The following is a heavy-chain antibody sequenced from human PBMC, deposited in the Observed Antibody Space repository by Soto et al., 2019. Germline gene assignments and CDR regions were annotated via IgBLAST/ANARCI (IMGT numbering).Heavy chain of an antibody. CDR1: GFSLTTSGVG. D-gene: IGHD3-3*01. J-gene: IGHJ4*02. CDR3: AHRVLRTVFGLVTTTAIYFDF. V-gene: IGHV2-5*02. Sequence: QITLKESGPTVVKPTETLTLTCTFSGFSLTTSGVGVGWVRQSPGKAPEWLALIYWDDDKRYSTSLKIRITITKHTTKHQVVLTMANVDPADTATYYCAHRVLRTVFGLVTTTAIYFDFWGQGTPVVVSS. CDR2: IYWDDDK.